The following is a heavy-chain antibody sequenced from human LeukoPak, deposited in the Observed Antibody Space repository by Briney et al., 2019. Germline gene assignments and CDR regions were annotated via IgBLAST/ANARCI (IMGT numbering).Heavy chain of an antibody. D-gene: IGHD4-17*01. CDR2: IIPIFGTA. J-gene: IGHJ4*02. V-gene: IGHV1-69*06. CDR1: GGTLSSYA. Sequence: GPSVKVSCKASGGTLSSYAISWVRQAPGQGREWRGGIIPIFGTANYAQKFQGRVTITADKSTSTAYMELSSLRSEDTAVYYCARDSYGDYEFDYWGQGTLVTVSS. CDR3: ARDSYGDYEFDY.